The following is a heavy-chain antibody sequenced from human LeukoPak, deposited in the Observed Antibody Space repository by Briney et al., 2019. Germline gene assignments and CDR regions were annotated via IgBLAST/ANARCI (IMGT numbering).Heavy chain of an antibody. J-gene: IGHJ4*02. Sequence: GGSLRLSCAASGFTFSSYSMNWVRQAPGKGLEWVSSISSSSSYIYYADSVKGRFTISRDNAKNSLYLQMNSLRAEDTAVYYCARDAVRDIVVVVAANLDYWGQGTLVTVSS. D-gene: IGHD2-15*01. CDR1: GFTFSSYS. V-gene: IGHV3-21*01. CDR2: ISSSSSYI. CDR3: ARDAVRDIVVVVAANLDY.